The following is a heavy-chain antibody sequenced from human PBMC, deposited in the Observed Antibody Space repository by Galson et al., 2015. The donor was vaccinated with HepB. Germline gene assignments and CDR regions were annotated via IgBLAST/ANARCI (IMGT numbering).Heavy chain of an antibody. CDR1: GFTFNSFG. D-gene: IGHD1-26*01. J-gene: IGHJ6*02. Sequence: SLRLSCAASGFTFNSFGMHWVRQAPALGLEWVAVIWHDGSNKYYADSVKGRFTISRDNSKNTLYLQMSSLRAEDTAVYYCARAHRRPARHTGSCFDYYYFYGVDGWGQGTTVTDS. CDR2: IWHDGSNK. V-gene: IGHV3-33*01. CDR3: ARAHRRPARHTGSCFDYYYFYGVDG.